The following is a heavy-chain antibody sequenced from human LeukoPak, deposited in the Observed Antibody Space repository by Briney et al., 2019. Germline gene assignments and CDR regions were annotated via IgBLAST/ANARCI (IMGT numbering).Heavy chain of an antibody. CDR3: AKDKLVFGELPAAFDI. Sequence: GGSLRLSCAASGFTFSSYAMSWVRQAPAKGLEWVSAISGSGGSTYYADSVKGRFTISRDNSKNTLYLQMNSLRAEDTAVYYCAKDKLVFGELPAAFDIWGQGTMVTVSS. D-gene: IGHD3-10*02. V-gene: IGHV3-23*01. CDR1: GFTFSSYA. J-gene: IGHJ3*02. CDR2: ISGSGGST.